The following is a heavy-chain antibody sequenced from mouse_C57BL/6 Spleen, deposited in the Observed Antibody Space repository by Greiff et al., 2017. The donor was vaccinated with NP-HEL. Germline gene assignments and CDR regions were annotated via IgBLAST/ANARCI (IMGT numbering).Heavy chain of an antibody. V-gene: IGHV1-72*01. CDR3: ARDTTGPPYYFDY. CDR1: GYTFTSYW. CDR2: IDPNSGGT. Sequence: QVQLQQPGAELVKPGASVKLSCKASGYTFTSYWMHWVKQRPGRGLEWIGRIDPNSGGTKYNEKLKSKATLTVDKPSSTAYMQLSSLTSADSAVYYCARDTTGPPYYFDYWGQGTTLTVSS. J-gene: IGHJ2*01. D-gene: IGHD1-1*01.